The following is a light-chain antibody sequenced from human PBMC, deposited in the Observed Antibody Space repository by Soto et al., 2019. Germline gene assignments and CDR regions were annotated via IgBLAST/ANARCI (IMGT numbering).Light chain of an antibody. V-gene: IGKV1-5*01. CDR1: QTISSW. Sequence: DIQMTQSPSTLSASVGDRVTITCRARQTISSWLAWYQQKPGKAPKLLIYDASSLESGVPSRFSGSGSGTEFTLTISILQPDDFATYYCQQYNSYSPLTFGGGTKVEIK. J-gene: IGKJ4*01. CDR2: DAS. CDR3: QQYNSYSPLT.